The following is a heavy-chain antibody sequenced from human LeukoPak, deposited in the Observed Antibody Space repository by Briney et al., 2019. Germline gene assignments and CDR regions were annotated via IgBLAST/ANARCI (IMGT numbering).Heavy chain of an antibody. CDR2: IIPIFGTA. J-gene: IGHJ5*02. CDR1: GYTFTSYY. CDR3: ARAIRSGYYL. V-gene: IGHV1-69*13. Sequence: SVKVSCKASGYTFTSYYMHWVRQAPGQGLEWMGGIIPIFGTANYAQKFQGRVTITADESTSTAYMELSSLRSEDTAVYYCARAIRSGYYLWGQGTLVTVSS. D-gene: IGHD3-3*01.